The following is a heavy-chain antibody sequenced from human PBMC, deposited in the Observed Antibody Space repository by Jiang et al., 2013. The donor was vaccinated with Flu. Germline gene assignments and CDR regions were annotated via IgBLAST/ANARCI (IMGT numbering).Heavy chain of an antibody. V-gene: IGHV3-23*01. J-gene: IGHJ6*02. Sequence: VQPGGSLRLSCAASGFTFSSYAMSWVRQAPGKGLEWVSAISGSGGSTYYADSVKGRFTIPRDNSKSTLYLQMNSLRAEDTAVYYCARDPYYYYGMDVWGQGTTVTVSS. CDR3: ARDPYYYYGMDV. CDR1: GFTFSSYA. CDR2: ISGSGGST.